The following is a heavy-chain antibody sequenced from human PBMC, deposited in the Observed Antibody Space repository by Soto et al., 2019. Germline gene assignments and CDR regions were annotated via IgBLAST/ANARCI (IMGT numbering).Heavy chain of an antibody. Sequence: GGSLRLSCEASGFTFTPCWMTWVRQAPGKGLEWVANINKDGSEKFYVDSVKGRFTISRDNTKNSLFLQMYSLRAEDTAVYYCATRPCEVNYYGVFDYWGRGALVTVSS. CDR1: GFTFTPCW. D-gene: IGHD3-22*01. CDR3: ATRPCEVNYYGVFDY. V-gene: IGHV3-7*03. CDR2: INKDGSEK. J-gene: IGHJ4*02.